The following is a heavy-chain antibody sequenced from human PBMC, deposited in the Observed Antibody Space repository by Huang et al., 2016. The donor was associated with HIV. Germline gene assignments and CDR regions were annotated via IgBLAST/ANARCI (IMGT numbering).Heavy chain of an antibody. Sequence: QITLKESGPTLVKPTQTLTLTCTFSVVSLTPTGIAVGWIRQPPGKALEGLALIYWNDDKRYSTSLKNRLTISKDTARNQVGLTVTDVDPLDTATYYCARRPLGAGYYFDSWGQGMLVTVTS. CDR2: IYWNDDK. D-gene: IGHD3-16*01. CDR3: ARRPLGAGYYFDS. J-gene: IGHJ4*02. V-gene: IGHV2-5*01. CDR1: VVSLTPTGIA.